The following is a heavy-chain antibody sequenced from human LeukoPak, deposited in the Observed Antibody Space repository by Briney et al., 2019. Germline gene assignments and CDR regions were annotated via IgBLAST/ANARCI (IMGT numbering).Heavy chain of an antibody. CDR2: ISGSGGST. D-gene: IGHD3-22*01. CDR3: AKDHSGYSIFDY. Sequence: PGGSLRVSCAASGFTFSSYAMSWVRQAPGKGLEWVSAISGSGGSTYYADSAKGRFTISRDNSKNTLYLQMNSLRAEDTAVYYCAKDHSGYSIFDYWGQGTLVTVSS. J-gene: IGHJ4*02. V-gene: IGHV3-23*01. CDR1: GFTFSSYA.